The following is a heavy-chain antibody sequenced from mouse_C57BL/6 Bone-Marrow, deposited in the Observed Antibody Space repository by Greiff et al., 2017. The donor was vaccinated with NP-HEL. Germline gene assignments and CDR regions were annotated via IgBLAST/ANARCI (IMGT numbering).Heavy chain of an antibody. CDR2: ISDGGSYT. CDR3: ARDRGITTVVPPYYAMDY. D-gene: IGHD1-1*01. CDR1: GFTFSSYA. J-gene: IGHJ4*01. V-gene: IGHV5-4*01. Sequence: EVMLVESGGGLVKPGGSLKLSCAASGFTFSSYAMSWVRQTPEKRLEWVATISDGGSYTYYPDNVKGRFTISRDNAKNNLYLQMSHLKSEDTAMYYCARDRGITTVVPPYYAMDYWGQGTSVTVSS.